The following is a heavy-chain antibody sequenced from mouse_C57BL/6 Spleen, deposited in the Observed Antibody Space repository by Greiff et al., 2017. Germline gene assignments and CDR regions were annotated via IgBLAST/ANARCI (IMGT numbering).Heavy chain of an antibody. CDR1: GYTFTSYW. Sequence: QVQLQQPGAELVKPGASVKVSCKASGYTFTSYWMHWVKQRPGQGLEWIGRINPSDSDTNYNQKFKGKATLTVDKSSSTAYMQLSSLTSEDSAVYYCAIECYDPAWFAYWGQGTLVTVSA. D-gene: IGHD2-12*01. V-gene: IGHV1-74*01. J-gene: IGHJ3*01. CDR2: INPSDSDT. CDR3: AIECYDPAWFAY.